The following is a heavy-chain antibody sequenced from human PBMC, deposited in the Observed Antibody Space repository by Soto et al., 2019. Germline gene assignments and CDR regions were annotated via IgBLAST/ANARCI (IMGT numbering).Heavy chain of an antibody. CDR3: ARVGVVAATRGGYYYYYYYMDV. Sequence: SETLSLTCTVSGGSISSYYWSWIRQPPGNGLEWIGYIYYSGSTNYNPSLKSRVTISVDTSKNQFSLKLSSVTAADTAVYYCARVGVVAATRGGYYYYYYYMDVWGKGTTVTVSS. J-gene: IGHJ6*03. CDR1: GGSISSYY. CDR2: IYYSGST. D-gene: IGHD2-15*01. V-gene: IGHV4-59*01.